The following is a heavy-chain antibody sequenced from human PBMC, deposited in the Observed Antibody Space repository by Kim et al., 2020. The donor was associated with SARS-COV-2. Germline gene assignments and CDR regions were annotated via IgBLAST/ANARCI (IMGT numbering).Heavy chain of an antibody. V-gene: IGHV4-59*01. Sequence: SETLSRTCTVSGGSMNSYYWSWIRQPPGKGLEWIGYIYYSGSTNYNPSLKSRVTISVDTSKNQFSLKLRSVTAADTAVYFCARRGARVAFDIWGQGTMVT. CDR3: ARRGARVAFDI. CDR2: IYYSGST. CDR1: GGSMNSYY. D-gene: IGHD2-15*01. J-gene: IGHJ3*02.